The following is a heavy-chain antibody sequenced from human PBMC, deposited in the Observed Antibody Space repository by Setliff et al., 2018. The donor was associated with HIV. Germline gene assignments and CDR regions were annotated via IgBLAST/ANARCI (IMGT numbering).Heavy chain of an antibody. J-gene: IGHJ6*03. CDR3: TREVVTTFLGNYYYMDV. V-gene: IGHV3-49*04. D-gene: IGHD4-17*01. Sequence: GESLKISCRGLGFTFVDYSVTWVRQAPGKGPEWVAFIRSKRYGGTPAYAASVKGRFTISREDSESIAYLQINSLETDDTAVYYGTREVVTTFLGNYYYMDVWGKGTTVTVSS. CDR2: IRSKRYGGTP. CDR1: GFTFVDYS.